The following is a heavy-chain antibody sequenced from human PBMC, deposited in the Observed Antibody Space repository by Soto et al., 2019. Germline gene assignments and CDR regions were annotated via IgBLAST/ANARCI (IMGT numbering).Heavy chain of an antibody. CDR1: GYTFTSYV. J-gene: IGHJ6*03. D-gene: IGHD5-12*01. V-gene: IGHV1-8*01. Sequence: GASVKVSCKASGYTFTSYVINWVRQATGQGLEWMGWMNPNSGNTGYAQKFQGRVTMTRSTSISTAYMELSSLRSEDTAVYSCARRIVATTYYTYSYMDVWGKGTAVPGS. CDR3: ARRIVATTYYTYSYMDV. CDR2: MNPNSGNT.